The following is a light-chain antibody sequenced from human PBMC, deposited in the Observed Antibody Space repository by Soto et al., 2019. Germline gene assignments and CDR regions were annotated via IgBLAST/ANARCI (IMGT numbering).Light chain of an antibody. V-gene: IGKV3-20*01. CDR1: QSVPRTY. J-gene: IGKJ4*01. Sequence: EIVMTQSPATLSVSPVERATLSCRASQSVPRTYLAWYQHKPGQAPRLLIYGASSRATGIPDRFSGSGSGTDFTLTISRLEPEDFAVYYCQQYGSSPPLTFGGGTKVDIK. CDR2: GAS. CDR3: QQYGSSPPLT.